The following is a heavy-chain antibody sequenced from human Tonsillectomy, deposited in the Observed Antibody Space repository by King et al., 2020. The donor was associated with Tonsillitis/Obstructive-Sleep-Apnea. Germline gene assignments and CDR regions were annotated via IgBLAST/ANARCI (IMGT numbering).Heavy chain of an antibody. V-gene: IGHV3-7*01. J-gene: IGHJ3*02. Sequence: EVQLVESGGGLVQPGGSLRLSCAASGFTFSSYWMTWVRQAPGKGLEWVANIKEDGSEKRYVDSVKGRITISRDNAKNSLHLQMNSLRAEDTAVYYCARHPYRGTYGAFDIWGQGTMVTVSS. CDR1: GFTFSSYW. CDR3: ARHPYRGTYGAFDI. CDR2: IKEDGSEK. D-gene: IGHD1-26*01.